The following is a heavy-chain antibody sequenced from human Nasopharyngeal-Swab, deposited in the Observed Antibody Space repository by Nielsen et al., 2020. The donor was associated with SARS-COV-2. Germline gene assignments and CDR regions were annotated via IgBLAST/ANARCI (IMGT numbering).Heavy chain of an antibody. J-gene: IGHJ1*01. Sequence: GGSLRLSCAASGFTVSSNYLSWVRQAPGKGLEWVSVIYSGGSTYYADSVKGRFTISRDNSKNTLYLQMNSLRAEDTAVYYCARDAAEYFQHWGQGTLVTVSS. V-gene: IGHV3-53*01. CDR3: ARDAAEYFQH. CDR2: IYSGGST. CDR1: GFTVSSNY.